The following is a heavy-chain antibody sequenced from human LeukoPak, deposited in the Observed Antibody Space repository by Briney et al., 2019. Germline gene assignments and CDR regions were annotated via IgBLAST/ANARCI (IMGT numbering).Heavy chain of an antibody. CDR2: INHSGST. J-gene: IGHJ4*02. CDR3: ASRITMVRGVRLGSFDY. CDR1: GGSFSGYY. V-gene: IGHV4-34*01. Sequence: KPSETLSLTCAVYGGSFSGYYWSWIRQRPGKGLEWIGEINHSGSTNYNPSLKSRVTISVDTSKNQFSLKLSSVTAADTAVYYCASRITMVRGVRLGSFDYWGQGTLVTVSS. D-gene: IGHD3-10*01.